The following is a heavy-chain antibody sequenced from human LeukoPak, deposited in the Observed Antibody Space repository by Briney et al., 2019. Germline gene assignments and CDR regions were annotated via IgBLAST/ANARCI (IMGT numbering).Heavy chain of an antibody. CDR2: ISAYNGNT. D-gene: IGHD2-2*01. J-gene: IGHJ6*03. CDR3: ARRLGYCSSTSCSFYYYYYMDV. V-gene: IGHV1-18*01. CDR1: GYTFTSYG. Sequence: ASVKVSCKASGYTFTSYGISWVRQAPGQGLEWMGWISAYNGNTNYAQKLQGRVTMTTDTSTSTAYMELRSLRSDDTAVYYCARRLGYCSSTSCSFYYYYYMDVWGKGTTVTVSS.